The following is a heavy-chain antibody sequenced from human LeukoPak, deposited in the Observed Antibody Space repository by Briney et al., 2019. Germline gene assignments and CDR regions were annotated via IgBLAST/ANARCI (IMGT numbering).Heavy chain of an antibody. CDR1: GFTFSDYE. J-gene: IGHJ4*02. CDR2: ISTSGDIL. V-gene: IGHV3-48*03. Sequence: GGSLRLSCGASGFTFSDYEINWVRQAPGKGLEWLSHISTSGDILHYANSVKGRFTITRDNAKNSVYLQMNSLRAEDTAVYYCAKDLVSSSWKYYFDYWGQGTLVTVSS. CDR3: AKDLVSSSWKYYFDY. D-gene: IGHD6-13*01.